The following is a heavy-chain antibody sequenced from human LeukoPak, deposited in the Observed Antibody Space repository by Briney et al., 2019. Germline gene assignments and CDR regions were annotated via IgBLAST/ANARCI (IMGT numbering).Heavy chain of an antibody. CDR2: ISYDGSNK. D-gene: IGHD3-22*01. J-gene: IGHJ6*02. CDR1: GFTFSSYA. V-gene: IGHV3-30-3*01. CDR3: AKDLAYYYDSSGLVSYFYGMDV. Sequence: GGSLRLSCAASGFTFSSYAMHWVRQAPGKGLEWVAVISYDGSNKYYADSVKGRFTISRDNSKNTLYLQMNSLRAEDTAVYYCAKDLAYYYDSSGLVSYFYGMDVWGQGTTVTVSS.